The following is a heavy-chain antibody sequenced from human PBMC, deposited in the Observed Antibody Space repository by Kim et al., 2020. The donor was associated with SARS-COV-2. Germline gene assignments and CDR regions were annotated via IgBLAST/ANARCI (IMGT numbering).Heavy chain of an antibody. Sequence: GGSLRLSCAASGFTFSSYWMSWVRQAPGKGLEWVANIKQDGSEKYYVDSVKGRFTISRDNAKNSLYLQMNSLRAEDTAVYYCARTEPPGYYYYYGMDVWGQGTTVTVSS. D-gene: IGHD1-26*01. V-gene: IGHV3-7*03. CDR2: IKQDGSEK. J-gene: IGHJ6*02. CDR1: GFTFSSYW. CDR3: ARTEPPGYYYYYGMDV.